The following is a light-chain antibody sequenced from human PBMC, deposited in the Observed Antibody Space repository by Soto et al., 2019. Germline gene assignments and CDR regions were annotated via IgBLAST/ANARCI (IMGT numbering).Light chain of an antibody. CDR2: TNN. J-gene: IGLJ1*01. CDR3: ASWDGSLSGHV. CDR1: SIGSKS. V-gene: IGLV1-47*02. Sequence: ELTQPPSVSVAPGQTATITCGGDSIGSKSVHWYQHLPGTAPKLLIYTNNQRPSGVPDRFSGSKSGTSASLAISGLRSEDEADYYCASWDGSLSGHVFGTWTKLTVL.